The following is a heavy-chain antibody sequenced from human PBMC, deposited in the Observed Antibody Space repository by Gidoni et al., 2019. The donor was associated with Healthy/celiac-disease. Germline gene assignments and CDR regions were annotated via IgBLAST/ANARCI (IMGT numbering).Heavy chain of an antibody. D-gene: IGHD3-22*01. CDR1: GFTFSSSA. CDR3: ANLGRYYYDSSGYYPYYFDY. J-gene: IGHJ4*02. V-gene: IGHV3-23*01. Sequence: EVQLLESGGGLVQHGGSLRLSCAASGFTFSSSAMRWVRQAPGKGLEWVSAISGSGGSTYYADSVKGRFTISRDNSKNTLYLQMNSLRAEDTAVYYCANLGRYYYDSSGYYPYYFDYWGQGTLVTVSS. CDR2: ISGSGGST.